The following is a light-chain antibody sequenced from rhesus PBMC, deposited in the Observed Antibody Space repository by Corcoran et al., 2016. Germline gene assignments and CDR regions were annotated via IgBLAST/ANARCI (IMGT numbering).Light chain of an antibody. J-gene: IGKJ4*01. CDR3: QPYTRAPLA. CDR2: KAS. Sequence: DIQMTQSPSSLSASVGDRVTTTCRARQDISSWLAWYQQKPGKAPKLLYYKASSLHSGVPSRFRGTGCGTNFTLTRRSLHAVDFATYSCQPYTRAPLAFGGGTKVEIK. V-gene: IGKV1-21*01. CDR1: QDISSW.